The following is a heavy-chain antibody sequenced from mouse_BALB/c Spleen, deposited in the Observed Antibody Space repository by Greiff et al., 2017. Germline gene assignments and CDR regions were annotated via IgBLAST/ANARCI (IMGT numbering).Heavy chain of an antibody. J-gene: IGHJ3*01. CDR1: GFTFSSYG. Sequence: EVMLVESGGDLVKPGGSLKLSCEASGFTFSSYGMSWVRQTPDKRLEWVATISSGGSYTYYPDSVKGRFTISRDNAKNTLYLQMSSLKSEDTAMYYCARPNYDFSWVAYWGQGTLVTVSA. V-gene: IGHV5-6*01. CDR3: ARPNYDFSWVAY. CDR2: ISSGGSYT. D-gene: IGHD2-4*01.